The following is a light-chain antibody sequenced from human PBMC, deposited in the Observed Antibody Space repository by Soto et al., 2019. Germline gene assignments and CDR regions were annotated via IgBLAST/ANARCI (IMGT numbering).Light chain of an antibody. CDR1: SSDVGSYNR. J-gene: IGLJ1*01. Sequence: QSVLTQPPSVSGSPGQSVTISCTGTSSDVGSYNRVAWYQQPPGTAPKLMIYEVTNRPSGVPDRFSGSKSGNTASLTISGLQAVDEADYYCNSYTSSNTYVFGSGTKVTVL. V-gene: IGLV2-18*02. CDR2: EVT. CDR3: NSYTSSNTYV.